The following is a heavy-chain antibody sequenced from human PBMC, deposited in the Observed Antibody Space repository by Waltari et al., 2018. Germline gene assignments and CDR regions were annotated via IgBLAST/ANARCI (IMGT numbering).Heavy chain of an antibody. J-gene: IGHJ4*02. CDR2: IYYSGST. Sequence: QVQLQESGPGLVKPSETLSLTCTVSGGSISSHSWSWIRRPPGKGLEWIGYIYYSGSTNYNPSLKSRVTISVDTSKNQFSLKLSSVTAADTAVYYCARPASTFWGYYFDYWGQGTLVTVSS. D-gene: IGHD3-16*01. CDR1: GGSISSHS. CDR3: ARPASTFWGYYFDY. V-gene: IGHV4-59*11.